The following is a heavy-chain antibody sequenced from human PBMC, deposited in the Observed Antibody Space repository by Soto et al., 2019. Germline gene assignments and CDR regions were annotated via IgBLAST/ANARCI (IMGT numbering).Heavy chain of an antibody. CDR3: ASTTAPRSLDV. CDR1: GASIRNTGFY. CDR2: IYSSGST. V-gene: IGHV4-61*08. J-gene: IGHJ3*01. D-gene: IGHD2-21*02. Sequence: QVQLQESGPGLVKPSETLSLTATVSGASIRNTGFYWSWIRQPPGKGLEWIGYIYSSGSTTYNSSLKSRVTLSLDTSKNQVSLNLTSVTAADTAMYYCASTTAPRSLDVWGHGTMVSVSS.